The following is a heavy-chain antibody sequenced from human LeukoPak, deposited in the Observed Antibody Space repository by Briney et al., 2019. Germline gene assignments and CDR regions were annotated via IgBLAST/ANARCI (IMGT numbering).Heavy chain of an antibody. CDR1: GFTFSDYY. CDR2: ISSSGSTI. V-gene: IGHV3-11*01. Sequence: IPGGSLRLSCAASGFTFSDYYMSWIPQAPGKGLEWVSYISSSGSTIYYADSVKGRFTISRDNAKNSLYLQMNSLRAEDTAVYYCARVRHHYDSSGWPYYFDYWGQGTLVTVSS. J-gene: IGHJ4*02. CDR3: ARVRHHYDSSGWPYYFDY. D-gene: IGHD3-22*01.